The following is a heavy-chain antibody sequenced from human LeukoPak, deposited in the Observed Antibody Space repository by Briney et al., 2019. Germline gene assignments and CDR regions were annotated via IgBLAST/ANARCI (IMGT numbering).Heavy chain of an antibody. CDR3: ARDGRCSGGSCYSEAFDI. J-gene: IGHJ3*02. V-gene: IGHV1-18*01. D-gene: IGHD2-15*01. CDR2: ISTYNGNT. Sequence: AASVKVSCTASGYTFTSYGISWVRQAPGQGLEWMGWISTYNGNTNYAQKLQGRVTMTTHTSTTTAYMELRSLRSDDTAVYYCARDGRCSGGSCYSEAFDIWGQGTMVTVSS. CDR1: GYTFTSYG.